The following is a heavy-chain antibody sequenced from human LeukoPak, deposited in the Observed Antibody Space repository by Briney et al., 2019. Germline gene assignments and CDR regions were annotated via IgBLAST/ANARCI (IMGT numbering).Heavy chain of an antibody. CDR2: INHSGST. V-gene: IGHV4-34*01. CDR1: GGSFSGYY. D-gene: IGHD6-19*01. Sequence: SETLSLTCSVYGGSFSGYYWGWIRQPPGKGLEWIGEINHSGSTNYNPSLKSRVTISVDTSKNQFSLKLSSVTAADTAVYYCARGQRYSSGWYDYWGQGTLVTVSS. CDR3: ARGQRYSSGWYDY. J-gene: IGHJ4*02.